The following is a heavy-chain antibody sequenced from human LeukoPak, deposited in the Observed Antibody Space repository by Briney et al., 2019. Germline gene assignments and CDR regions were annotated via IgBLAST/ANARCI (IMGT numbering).Heavy chain of an antibody. V-gene: IGHV5-51*01. CDR1: VTRLAAYW. J-gene: IGHJ6*03. Sequence: GESLKISCRGSVTRLAAYWIVWVRQMPGKGLEWMGIIYPDDSGTRYSPSFQGQVTISADKSLSTAYLQWSSLKASDTAMYYCARHIDSYDSMISYMDVWGKGTTVTVSS. CDR3: ARHIDSYDSMISYMDV. CDR2: IYPDDSGT. D-gene: IGHD5-18*01.